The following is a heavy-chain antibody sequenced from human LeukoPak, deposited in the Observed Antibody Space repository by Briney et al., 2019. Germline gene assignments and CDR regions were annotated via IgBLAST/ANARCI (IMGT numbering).Heavy chain of an antibody. CDR3: ARDRREGFDCSSTSCPYYYSGMDV. CDR1: GXTFSSTA. J-gene: IGHJ6*02. Sequence: GGSLRLSCAASGXTFSSTAMSWVRQAPGKGLEWVSSINAGGGATYYADSVKGRFTISRDNSKNTLHLQMSSLRAEDTAVYYCARDRREGFDCSSTSCPYYYSGMDVWGQGTTVTVSS. V-gene: IGHV3-23*01. CDR2: INAGGGAT. D-gene: IGHD2-2*01.